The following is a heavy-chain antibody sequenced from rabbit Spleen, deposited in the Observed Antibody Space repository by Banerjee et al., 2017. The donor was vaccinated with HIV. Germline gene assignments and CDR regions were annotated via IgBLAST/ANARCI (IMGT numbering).Heavy chain of an antibody. CDR1: GFDFSTNYW. D-gene: IGHD1-1*01. CDR2: IYSISGSA. J-gene: IGHJ4*01. CDR3: AGDHAISGYRFNL. Sequence: QEQLVESGGGLVKPGASLTLTCKASGFDFSTNYWISWVRQAPGKGLEWIGCIYSISGSAYYASWAKGRFTISKTSSTTVTLQMTSLTAADTATYFCAGDHAISGYRFNLWGQGTLVTVS. V-gene: IGHV1S45*01.